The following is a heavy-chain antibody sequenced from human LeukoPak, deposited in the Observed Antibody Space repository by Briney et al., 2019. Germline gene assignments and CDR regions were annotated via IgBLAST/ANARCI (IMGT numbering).Heavy chain of an antibody. Sequence: GGSLRLSCAASGFTVSTNYMNWVRQTPGKGLECVSVIYSDGDTYYADSVKGRFIISRDNTKNTLYLQMNSLRAEDTAVYYCARTIDTVTGDHGLYFDYWGQGTLVTVSS. CDR1: GFTVSTNY. D-gene: IGHD7-27*01. V-gene: IGHV3-53*01. CDR2: IYSDGDT. J-gene: IGHJ4*02. CDR3: ARTIDTVTGDHGLYFDY.